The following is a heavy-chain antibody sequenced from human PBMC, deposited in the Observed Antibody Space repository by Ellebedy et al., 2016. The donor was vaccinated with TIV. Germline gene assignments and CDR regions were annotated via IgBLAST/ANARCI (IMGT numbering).Heavy chain of an antibody. CDR3: ARAPRGVTKGDWFDP. CDR2: ISGYNGDT. J-gene: IGHJ5*02. CDR1: GYTFNSYG. V-gene: IGHV1-18*04. Sequence: AALVKVSCKASGYTFNSYGISWARQAPGQGPEWMGWISGYNGDTLYAQKFQGRVTMTTDTSTNTAYMELRSLRSDDTAVYYCARAPRGVTKGDWFDPWGQGTLVTVSS. D-gene: IGHD4-17*01.